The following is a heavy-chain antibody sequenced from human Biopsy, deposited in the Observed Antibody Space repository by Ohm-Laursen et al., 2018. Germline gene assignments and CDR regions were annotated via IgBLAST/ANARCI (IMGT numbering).Heavy chain of an antibody. J-gene: IGHJ1*01. V-gene: IGHV4-59*08. D-gene: IGHD4-23*01. CDR2: ISHTGYT. CDR3: ARGSNEYGGLYFPH. CDR1: GDSISTYY. Sequence: GTLSLTCTVSGDSISTYYWSWIRQPPGKGLEWIGHISHTGYTSYKSSLKSRVTISLDTSRKHFSLRLTSLAAADTAVYYCARGSNEYGGLYFPHWGQGTLVTVSS.